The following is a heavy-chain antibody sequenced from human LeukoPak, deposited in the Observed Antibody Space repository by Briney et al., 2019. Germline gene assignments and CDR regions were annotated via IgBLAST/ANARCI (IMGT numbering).Heavy chain of an antibody. CDR3: ARRYCSSTSCRFDP. D-gene: IGHD2-2*01. Sequence: EASVKVSCKASGYTSTSYGINWVRQATGQGLEWMGWMNPNSGNTDYAQKFQGRLTMTRNTSITTAYMELSSLRSEDTAVYYCARRYCSSTSCRFDPWGQGTLVTVSS. CDR2: MNPNSGNT. V-gene: IGHV1-8*01. CDR1: GYTSTSYG. J-gene: IGHJ5*02.